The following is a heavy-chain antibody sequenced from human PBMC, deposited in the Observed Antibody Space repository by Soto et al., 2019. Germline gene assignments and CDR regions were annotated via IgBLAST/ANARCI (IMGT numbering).Heavy chain of an antibody. V-gene: IGHV4-61*01. CDR1: VGSVSSGSYY. Sequence: SETLSLTCTVSVGSVSSGSYYWNWIRQPPGKGLEWIGSIYHSGSTDYNPSLKSRVTISVDTSKNQFSLKLGSVTAADTAVYYCATVSLQLTAMDYWGQGALVTVSS. CDR3: ATVSLQLTAMDY. J-gene: IGHJ4*02. D-gene: IGHD2-21*02. CDR2: IYHSGST.